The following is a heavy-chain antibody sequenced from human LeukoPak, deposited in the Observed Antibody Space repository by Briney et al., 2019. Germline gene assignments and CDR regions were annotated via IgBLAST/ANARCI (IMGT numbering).Heavy chain of an antibody. CDR3: ARRVTTVTTSSLVDY. Sequence: SETLSLTCTVSSGSISSSSYYWGWIRQPPGKGLERIGSIYYSGSTYYNPSLKSRVTISVDTSKNQFSLKLSSVTAADTAVYYCARRVTTVTTSSLVDYWGQGTLVTVSS. V-gene: IGHV4-39*01. J-gene: IGHJ4*02. CDR2: IYYSGST. CDR1: SGSISSSSYY. D-gene: IGHD4-17*01.